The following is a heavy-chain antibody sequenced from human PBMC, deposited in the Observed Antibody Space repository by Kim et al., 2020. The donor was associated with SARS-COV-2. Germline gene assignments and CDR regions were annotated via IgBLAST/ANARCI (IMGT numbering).Heavy chain of an antibody. CDR1: GFPFSDYS. D-gene: IGHD3-10*01. V-gene: IGHV3-21*01. CDR3: ARDYYGTGSLGY. J-gene: IGHJ4*02. CDR2: TSGGSSYE. Sequence: GGSLRLSCVASGFPFSDYSMNWVHQAPGKGLEWISSTSGGSSYEYYAESIKGRFTISRDNAKNSLYLQMNSLSAEDTAVYFCARDYYGTGSLGYWGQG.